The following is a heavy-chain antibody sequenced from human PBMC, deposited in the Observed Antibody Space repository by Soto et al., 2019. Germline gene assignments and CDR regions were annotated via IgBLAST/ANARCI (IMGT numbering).Heavy chain of an antibody. V-gene: IGHV3-30*18. Sequence: GGSLRLSCAASGFTFSSYGMHWVRQAPGKGLEWVAVISYDGSNKYYADSVKGRFTISRDNSKNTLYLQMNSLRAEDTAVYYCAKDFHFQGYCSGGSCFYFDYWGQGTLVTVSS. CDR1: GFTFSSYG. CDR2: ISYDGSNK. J-gene: IGHJ4*02. D-gene: IGHD2-15*01. CDR3: AKDFHFQGYCSGGSCFYFDY.